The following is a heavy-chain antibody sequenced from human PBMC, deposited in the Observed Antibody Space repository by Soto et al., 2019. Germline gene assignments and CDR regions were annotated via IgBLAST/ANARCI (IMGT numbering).Heavy chain of an antibody. CDR3: AVIWGYSGWYMKDY. J-gene: IGHJ4*02. CDR1: GFTFSSYA. CDR2: ISGSGGST. Sequence: GGSLRLSCAASGFTFSSYAMSWVRRAPGKGLEWVSAISGSGGSTYYADSVKGRFTISRDNSKNTLYLQMNSLRAEDTAVYYCAVIWGYSGWYMKDYWGQGTLVTVSS. D-gene: IGHD6-19*01. V-gene: IGHV3-23*01.